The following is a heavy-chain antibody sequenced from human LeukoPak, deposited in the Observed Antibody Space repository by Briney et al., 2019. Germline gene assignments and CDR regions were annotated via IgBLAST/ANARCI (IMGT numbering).Heavy chain of an antibody. D-gene: IGHD3-22*01. CDR1: GYSISSGYY. CDR2: IYHSGST. Sequence: SETLSLTCTVSGYSISSGYYWGWIRQPPGKGLEWIGSIYHSGSTYYNPSLKSRVTISVDTSKNQFSLKLSSVTAADTAVYYCANTYYHDSSGYYRWGQGTLVTVSS. J-gene: IGHJ4*02. CDR3: ANTYYHDSSGYYR. V-gene: IGHV4-38-2*02.